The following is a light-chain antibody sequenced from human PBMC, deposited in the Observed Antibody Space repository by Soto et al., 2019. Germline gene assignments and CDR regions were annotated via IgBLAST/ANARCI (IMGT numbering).Light chain of an antibody. CDR1: RSNIGGNS. V-gene: IGLV1-51*01. CDR2: DDN. J-gene: IGLJ1*01. Sequence: QSVRTQPPSVSAAPGQKVTISCSGRRSNIGGNSVSWYQQLPGTAPKLRIYDDNKRPSGIPDRFSGSKSGTSATLGITGFQTGDEADYYCGSWDSSLSAYVFGTGTKVAVL. CDR3: GSWDSSLSAYV.